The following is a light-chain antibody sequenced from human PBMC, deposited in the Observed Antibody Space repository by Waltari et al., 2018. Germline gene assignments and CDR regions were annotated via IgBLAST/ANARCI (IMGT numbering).Light chain of an antibody. CDR1: QSLISTSNNKNF. J-gene: IGKJ4*01. CDR3: QQYYTMPVT. Sequence: DIVMTQSPESLAVSLGERATINCKSSQSLISTSNNKNFLAWYQVKLGQPPKLLFYWSFTRQSGVPDRFSGSRSGTDFTLTISSLQAEDVAIYYCQQYYTMPVTFGGGTKVEIK. V-gene: IGKV4-1*01. CDR2: WSF.